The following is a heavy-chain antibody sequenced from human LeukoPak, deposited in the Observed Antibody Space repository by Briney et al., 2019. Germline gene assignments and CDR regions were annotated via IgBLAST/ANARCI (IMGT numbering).Heavy chain of an antibody. V-gene: IGHV1-69*05. D-gene: IGHD2-2*02. CDR2: IIPIFGTA. J-gene: IGHJ6*03. CDR3: ARGLDCSSTSCYIGYYYYYIDV. CDR1: GGTFSSYA. Sequence: SVKVSCKASGGTFSSYAISWVRQAPGQGLEWMGGIIPIFGTANYAQKFQGRVTITTDESTSTAYMELSSLRSEDTAVYYCARGLDCSSTSCYIGYYYYYIDVWGKGTTVTVSS.